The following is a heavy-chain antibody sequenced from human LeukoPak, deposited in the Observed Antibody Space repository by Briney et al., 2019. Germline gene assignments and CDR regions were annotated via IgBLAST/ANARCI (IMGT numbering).Heavy chain of an antibody. CDR3: ARNAAHGYYFDC. Sequence: SETLSLTCSVSGGSISSTNWWSWVRQPPGKGLEWIGETSHRGSTNYNPSLKSRVTISVDKSKNQFSLKLSSVTAADTAVYYCARNAAHGYYFDCWGQGTLVTVSS. D-gene: IGHD2-15*01. CDR2: TSHRGST. J-gene: IGHJ4*02. CDR1: GGSISSTNW. V-gene: IGHV4-4*02.